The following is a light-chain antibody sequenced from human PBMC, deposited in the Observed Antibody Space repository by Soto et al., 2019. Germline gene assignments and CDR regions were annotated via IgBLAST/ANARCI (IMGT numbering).Light chain of an antibody. CDR2: EVS. Sequence: QSALTQPASVSGSPGQSITLSCTGTSSDVGGYNYVSWYQQHPGTAPKLMIYEVSNRPSGLSNRFSGSKSGNTASLTISGLQAEDEADYDCSSYTSSSSLYVFGTGTKVTVL. CDR3: SSYTSSSSLYV. CDR1: SSDVGGYNY. V-gene: IGLV2-14*01. J-gene: IGLJ1*01.